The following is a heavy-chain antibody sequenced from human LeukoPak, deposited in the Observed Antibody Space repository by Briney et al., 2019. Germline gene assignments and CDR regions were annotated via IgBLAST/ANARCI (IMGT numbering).Heavy chain of an antibody. CDR2: EQKDGSYK. J-gene: IGHJ4*02. Sequence: GGSLRLSCATSEFIFSNHGMHWARQAPGKGLEWVAFEQKDGSYKKYADSVKGRFTISRDNSKSTLYLQMNSLRAEDTAVYYCALKSPPSSGWPLGHWGQGTLVTVSS. CDR3: ALKSPPSSGWPLGH. V-gene: IGHV3-30*02. D-gene: IGHD6-19*01. CDR1: EFIFSNHG.